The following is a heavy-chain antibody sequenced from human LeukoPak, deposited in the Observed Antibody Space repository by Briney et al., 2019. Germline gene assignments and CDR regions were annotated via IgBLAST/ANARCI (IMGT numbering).Heavy chain of an antibody. D-gene: IGHD1-1*01. CDR1: GFTFSSFD. Sequence: GGSPRLSCAASGFTFSSFDMHWVRQPTGQGLEWVSTIGTASDTYYPGSVEGRFTLSRDNAKNSLYLQMNSLTAGDTAVYYCVRGPPRGKYYYMDVWGKGTTVTVSS. CDR2: IGTASDT. J-gene: IGHJ6*03. CDR3: VRGPPRGKYYYMDV. V-gene: IGHV3-13*01.